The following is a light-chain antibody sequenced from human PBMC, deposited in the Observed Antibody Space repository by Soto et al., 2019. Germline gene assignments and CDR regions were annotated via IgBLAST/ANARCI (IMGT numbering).Light chain of an antibody. Sequence: DIQMTQSPSSLSXXFXXXXTXXXRESQSISSYLNWYQQKPGKAPKLLIYAASSLQSGVPSRFSGSGSGTDFTLTISSLQPEDFATYYCQQSYSTPKLTFGGGTKVDI. V-gene: IGKV1-39*01. CDR2: AAS. CDR1: QSISSY. J-gene: IGKJ4*01. CDR3: QQSYSTPKLT.